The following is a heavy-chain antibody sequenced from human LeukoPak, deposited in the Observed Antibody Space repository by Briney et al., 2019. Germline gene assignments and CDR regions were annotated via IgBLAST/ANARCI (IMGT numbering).Heavy chain of an antibody. D-gene: IGHD7-27*01. V-gene: IGHV3-23*01. CDR1: GFGFSSYA. Sequence: GGSLRLSCAASGFGFSSYAVSWVRQAPGRGLEWVSGISDGGSRTYYADSVKGRFTISRDDPKNTLYLQMNSLRAEDTAVYYCAKVQLGIGVDYWGQGTLVTVSS. J-gene: IGHJ4*02. CDR2: ISDGGSRT. CDR3: AKVQLGIGVDY.